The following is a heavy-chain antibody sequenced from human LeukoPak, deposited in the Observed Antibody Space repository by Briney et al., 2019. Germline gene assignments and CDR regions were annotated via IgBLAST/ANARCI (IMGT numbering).Heavy chain of an antibody. J-gene: IGHJ5*02. Sequence: GASVKVSCKASGYTLTSYAMNWVRQAPGQGLEWMGWINTNTGNPTYAQGFTGRFVFSLDTSVSTAYLQISSLKAEDTAVYYCARVGSGGPGAWFDPWGQGTLVTVSS. CDR3: ARVGSGGPGAWFDP. CDR2: INTNTGNP. D-gene: IGHD3-10*01. V-gene: IGHV7-4-1*02. CDR1: GYTLTSYA.